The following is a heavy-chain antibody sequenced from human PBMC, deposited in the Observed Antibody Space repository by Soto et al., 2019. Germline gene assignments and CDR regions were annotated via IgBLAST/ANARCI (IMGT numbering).Heavy chain of an antibody. CDR2: IIPIFGTA. CDR1: GGTFSSYA. D-gene: IGHD6-6*01. CDR3: ARGEDSSSYYYYGMDV. V-gene: IGHV1-69*13. Sequence: ASVKVSCKASGGTFSSYAISWVRQAPGQGLEWMGGIIPIFGTANYAQKFQGRVTITADESTSTAYMELSSLRSEDTAVYYCARGEDSSSYYYYGMDVWGQGTTVTVSS. J-gene: IGHJ6*02.